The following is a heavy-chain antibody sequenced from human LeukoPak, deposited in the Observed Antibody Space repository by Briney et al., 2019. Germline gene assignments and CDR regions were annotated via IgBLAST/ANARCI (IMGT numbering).Heavy chain of an antibody. Sequence: SETLSLTCTVSGGSISSYYWSWIQQPPGKGLEWIGYIYYSGSTNYNPSLKSRVTISVDTSKNQFSLKLSSVTAADTAVYYCARYYGSGSYPRSRYFDYWGQGTLVTVSS. D-gene: IGHD3-10*01. CDR2: IYYSGST. V-gene: IGHV4-59*01. CDR3: ARYYGSGSYPRSRYFDY. J-gene: IGHJ4*02. CDR1: GGSISSYY.